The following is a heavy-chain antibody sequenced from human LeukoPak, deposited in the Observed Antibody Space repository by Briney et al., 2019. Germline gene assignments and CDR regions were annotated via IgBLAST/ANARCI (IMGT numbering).Heavy chain of an antibody. Sequence: GGSLRLSCAASGFTFSGSAMHWVRQASGKGLEWVARIKTKIDGGTTDGTTDYAGPVKGRFTISRDDSKNTLYLQMNSLKTEDTAVYYCTTNDAFDIWGQGTMVTVSS. J-gene: IGHJ3*02. CDR3: TTNDAFDI. CDR1: GFTFSGSA. V-gene: IGHV3-15*01. CDR2: IKTKIDGGTTDGTT.